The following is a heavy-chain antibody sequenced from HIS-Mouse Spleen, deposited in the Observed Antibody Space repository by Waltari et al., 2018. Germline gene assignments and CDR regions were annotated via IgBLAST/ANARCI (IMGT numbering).Heavy chain of an antibody. D-gene: IGHD3-16*01. Sequence: QVQLQQWGAGLLKPSETLSLTCAVYGGSFSGYYWSWIRQPPGKGLEWIGEINHSGSTNYNPSLKSRVTISVDTSKNQFSLKLSSVTAADTAVYYCARGLNDYVWGSYHYYFDYWGQGTLVTVSS. CDR3: ARGLNDYVWGSYHYYFDY. V-gene: IGHV4-34*01. J-gene: IGHJ4*02. CDR2: INHSGST. CDR1: GGSFSGYY.